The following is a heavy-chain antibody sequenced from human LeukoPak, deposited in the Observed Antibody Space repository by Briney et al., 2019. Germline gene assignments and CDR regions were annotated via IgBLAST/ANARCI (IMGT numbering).Heavy chain of an antibody. CDR3: ASVFES. CDR2: INYDGAGT. Sequence: PGGSLRLSCAASGFTFSSYGMHWVRQAPGKGLVWVSGINYDGAGTYYTDSVKGRFTISRDNVKHMVYLQMNSLRVEDTAVYYCASVFESWGQGRLVTVSS. J-gene: IGHJ4*02. CDR1: GFTFSSYG. V-gene: IGHV3-74*01.